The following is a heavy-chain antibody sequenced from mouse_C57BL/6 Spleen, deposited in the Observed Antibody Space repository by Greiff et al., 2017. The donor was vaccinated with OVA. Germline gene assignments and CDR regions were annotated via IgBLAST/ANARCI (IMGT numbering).Heavy chain of an antibody. V-gene: IGHV1-81*01. CDR1: GYTFTSYG. CDR3: ARRGTGNYFDY. CDR2: IYPRSGNT. D-gene: IGHD4-1*01. Sequence: VQLVESGAELARPGASVKLSCKASGYTFTSYGISWVKQRTGQGLEWIGEIYPRSGNTYYNEKFKGKATLTADKSSSTAYMELRSLTSEDSAVYFCARRGTGNYFDYWGQGTTLTVSS. J-gene: IGHJ2*01.